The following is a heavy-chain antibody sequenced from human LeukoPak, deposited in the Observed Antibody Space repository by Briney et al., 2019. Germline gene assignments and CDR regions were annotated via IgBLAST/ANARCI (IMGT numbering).Heavy chain of an antibody. J-gene: IGHJ4*02. CDR1: GYSFTSYW. D-gene: IGHD3-3*01. CDR2: IYPGDSDT. Sequence: GESLKISCKGSGYSFTSYWIGWVRQMPGKGLEWMGIIYPGDSDTRYSPSFQGQVTISADKSISTAYLQWSSLKASDTAMYYCARNLEDFWSGYSFDYWGQGTLVTVSS. CDR3: ARNLEDFWSGYSFDY. V-gene: IGHV5-51*01.